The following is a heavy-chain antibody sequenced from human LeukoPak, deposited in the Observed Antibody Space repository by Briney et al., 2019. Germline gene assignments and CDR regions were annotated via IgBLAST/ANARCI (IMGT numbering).Heavy chain of an antibody. Sequence: GGSLRLSCAASGFTFNNYGMHWVRQAPGKGLEWVSSISSSSSYIYYADSVKGRFTISRDNAKNSLYLQMNSLRAEDTAVYYCASPNPRIAARPYYYYYMDVWGKGTTVTVSS. J-gene: IGHJ6*03. D-gene: IGHD6-6*01. CDR2: ISSSSSYI. CDR3: ASPNPRIAARPYYYYYMDV. CDR1: GFTFNNYG. V-gene: IGHV3-21*01.